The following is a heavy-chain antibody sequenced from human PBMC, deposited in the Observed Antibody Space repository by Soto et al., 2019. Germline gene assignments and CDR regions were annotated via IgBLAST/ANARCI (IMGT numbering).Heavy chain of an antibody. CDR3: ARAFAYFDS. V-gene: IGHV4-61*01. CDR2: IYHTGRP. Sequence: QVQLQESCPGLVTPSETLSRTCTVSGGSFKSGSYSWSWIRQPPGKGLEWIGYIYHTGRPSYNPSLKGRVSISMDTSKNQFSLNLDSVTAADMAVYFCARAFAYFDSWGQGRLVSVAS. J-gene: IGHJ4*02. D-gene: IGHD3-3*01. CDR1: GGSFKSGSYS.